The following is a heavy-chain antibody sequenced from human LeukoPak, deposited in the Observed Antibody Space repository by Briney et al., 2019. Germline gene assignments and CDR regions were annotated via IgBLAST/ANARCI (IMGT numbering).Heavy chain of an antibody. CDR2: ISSSSSYI. CDR3: ARDYYGSGSYYLLYYFDY. V-gene: IGHV3-21*01. J-gene: IGHJ4*02. CDR1: GFTFSSYA. Sequence: GGSLRLSCAASGFTFSSYAMSWVRRAPGKGLEWVSSISSSSSYIYYADSVKGRFTISRDNAKNSLYLQMNSLRAEDTAVYYCARDYYGSGSYYLLYYFDYWGQGTLVTVSS. D-gene: IGHD3-10*01.